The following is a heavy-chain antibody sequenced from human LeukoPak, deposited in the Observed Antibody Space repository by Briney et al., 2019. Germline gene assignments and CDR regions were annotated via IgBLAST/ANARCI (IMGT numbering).Heavy chain of an antibody. CDR2: ISWNSGSI. J-gene: IGHJ4*02. Sequence: PGGSLRLSCAASGFTFDDYAMHWVRQAPGKGLEWVSGISWNSGSIGYADSVKGRFTIPRDNAKNSLYLQMNSLRAEDTALYYCAKDWGIAAAGHFDYWGQGTLVTVSS. CDR1: GFTFDDYA. CDR3: AKDWGIAAAGHFDY. D-gene: IGHD6-13*01. V-gene: IGHV3-9*01.